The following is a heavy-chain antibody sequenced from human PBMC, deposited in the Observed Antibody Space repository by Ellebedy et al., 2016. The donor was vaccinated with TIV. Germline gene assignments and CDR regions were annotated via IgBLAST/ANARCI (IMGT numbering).Heavy chain of an antibody. CDR3: ARNYYDSLYVVFDI. V-gene: IGHV1-8*03. D-gene: IGHD3-22*01. J-gene: IGHJ3*02. Sequence: ASVKVSCKASGYTFTSYYMHWVRQATGQGLEWMGWMNPNSGNTGYAQKFQGRVTITRNTSISTAYMELSSLRSEDTAVYYCARNYYDSLYVVFDIWGQGTMVTVSS. CDR2: MNPNSGNT. CDR1: GYTFTSYY.